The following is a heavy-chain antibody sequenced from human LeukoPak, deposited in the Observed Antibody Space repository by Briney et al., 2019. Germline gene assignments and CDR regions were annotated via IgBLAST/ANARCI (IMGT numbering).Heavy chain of an antibody. CDR2: IIPIFGTA. J-gene: IGHJ6*02. D-gene: IGHD6-19*01. CDR3: ARSPRPLSSSGWYSDYYYYGMDV. V-gene: IGHV1-69*13. Sequence: SVTVSCKASGGTFSSYAISWVRQAPGQGLEWMGGIIPIFGTANYAQKFQGRVTITAVESTSTAYMELSSLRSEDTAVYYCARSPRPLSSSGWYSDYYYYGMDVWGQGTTVTVSS. CDR1: GGTFSSYA.